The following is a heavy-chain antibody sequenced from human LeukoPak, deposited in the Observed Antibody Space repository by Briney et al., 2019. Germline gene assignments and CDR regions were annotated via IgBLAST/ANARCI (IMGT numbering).Heavy chain of an antibody. CDR3: ARDYYDGGGYFDY. J-gene: IGHJ4*02. D-gene: IGHD3-22*01. CDR1: GITLGNFA. Sequence: PGGSLRLSCEASGITLGNFALSWVRQAPGKGLEWVSSIGSNSRSTYLADSVKGRFTMSRDNAENSLYLQMNNLRAEDTAVYYRARDYYDGGGYFDYWGQGALVTVSS. CDR2: IGSNSRST. V-gene: IGHV3-21*01.